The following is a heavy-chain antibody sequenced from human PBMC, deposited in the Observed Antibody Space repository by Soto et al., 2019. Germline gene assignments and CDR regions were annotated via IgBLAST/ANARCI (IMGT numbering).Heavy chain of an antibody. CDR1: GGTCSSYA. V-gene: IGHV1-69*13. Sequence: GASVKVSCKASGGTCSSYAISWVRQAPGQGLEWMGGIIPIFGTANYAQKFQGRVTITADESTSTAYMELSSLRSEDTAVYYCARGSYDSSGYYWFDPWGQGTLVTVSS. CDR2: IIPIFGTA. CDR3: ARGSYDSSGYYWFDP. D-gene: IGHD3-22*01. J-gene: IGHJ5*02.